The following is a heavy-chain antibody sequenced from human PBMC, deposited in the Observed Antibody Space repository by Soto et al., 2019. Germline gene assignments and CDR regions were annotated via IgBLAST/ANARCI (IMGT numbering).Heavy chain of an antibody. V-gene: IGHV3-7*01. CDR2: IKKDGSEK. CDR3: ARDRGGLSSTVTPGLFDY. J-gene: IGHJ4*02. D-gene: IGHD4-17*01. Sequence: EVQLVESGGGLVQPGGSLRLSCAASGFIFSSYWMSWVRQAPGKGLEWVANIKKDGSEKYYVDSVKGRFTISRENAKNSRYLQRNSLGAKDTAAYYCARDRGGLSSTVTPGLFDYRGQGTLVTVSS. CDR1: GFIFSSYW.